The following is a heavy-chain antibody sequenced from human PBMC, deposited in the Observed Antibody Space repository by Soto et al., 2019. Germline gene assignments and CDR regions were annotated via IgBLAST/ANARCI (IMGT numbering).Heavy chain of an antibody. CDR3: ARDRGEYYYDSSGYLTPRDYYGMDV. J-gene: IGHJ6*02. Sequence: ASVKVSCKASGGTFSSYAISWVRQAPGQGLEWMGGIIPIFGTANYEQKFQGRVTITADESTSTAYMELSSLSSADTAVYYCARDRGEYYYDSSGYLTPRDYYGMDVWGQGTTVTVSS. V-gene: IGHV1-69*13. CDR1: GGTFSSYA. CDR2: IIPIFGTA. D-gene: IGHD3-22*01.